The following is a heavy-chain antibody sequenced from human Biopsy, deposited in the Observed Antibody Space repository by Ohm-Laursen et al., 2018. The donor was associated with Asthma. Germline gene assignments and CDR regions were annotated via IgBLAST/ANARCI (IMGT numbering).Heavy chain of an antibody. Sequence: SLRLTCAASRFTYEMHWVRQAPGKGLEWVAVIPYDGSSIYYADSVKGRFTISRDNSKNTLSPQMNSLTAEDTAVYYCAREGVAGTHIEDWGQGTLVTVSS. CDR3: AREGVAGTHIED. V-gene: IGHV3-30-3*01. J-gene: IGHJ4*02. CDR2: IPYDGSSI. D-gene: IGHD6-19*01. CDR1: RFTYE.